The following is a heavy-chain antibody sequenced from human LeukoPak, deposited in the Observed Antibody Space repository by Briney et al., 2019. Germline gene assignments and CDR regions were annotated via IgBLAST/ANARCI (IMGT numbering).Heavy chain of an antibody. V-gene: IGHV1-46*01. CDR3: ARVDYDILTGAAYGMDV. Sequence: GASVKVSCKASGYTFTSYYMHWVRQAPGQGLEWMGIINPSGGSTSYAQKFQGRVTMTRDTSTSTVYMELSSLRSEDTAVYYCARVDYDILTGAAYGMDVWGQGTTVTVSS. CDR2: INPSGGST. J-gene: IGHJ6*02. CDR1: GYTFTSYY. D-gene: IGHD3-9*01.